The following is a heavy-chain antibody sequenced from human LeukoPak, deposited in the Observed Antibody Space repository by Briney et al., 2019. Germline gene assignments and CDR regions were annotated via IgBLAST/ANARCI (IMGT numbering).Heavy chain of an antibody. CDR3: AKRGVVIRVILVGFHKEAYYFDS. CDR1: GITLSNYG. CDR2: ISDSGGRT. J-gene: IGHJ4*02. D-gene: IGHD3-22*01. V-gene: IGHV3-23*01. Sequence: RGSLRLSCAVSGITLSNYGMSWVRQAPGKGLEWVAGISDSGGRTNYADSVKGRFTISRDNPKNTIYLQMNSLRAEDTAVYFCAKRGVVIRVILVGFHKEAYYFDSWGQGALVTVSS.